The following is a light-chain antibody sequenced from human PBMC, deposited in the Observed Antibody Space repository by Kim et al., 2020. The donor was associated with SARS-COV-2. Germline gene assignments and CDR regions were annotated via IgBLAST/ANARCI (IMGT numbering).Light chain of an antibody. V-gene: IGKV1-27*01. CDR2: AAS. J-gene: IGKJ1*01. CDR1: QDISNY. Sequence: ASVGDRLTITCRASQDISNYLAWHQQEPGKVPKLLIYAASALQSGVPSRFGGSVSGTDFTLTITSLQPEDVATYYCQTYDSVPWTFGPGTKVDIK. CDR3: QTYDSVPWT.